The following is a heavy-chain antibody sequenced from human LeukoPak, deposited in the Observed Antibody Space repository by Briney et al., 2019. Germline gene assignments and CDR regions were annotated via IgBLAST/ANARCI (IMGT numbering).Heavy chain of an antibody. CDR2: IYTRGST. CDR3: ARGRYCSADICSGGDAFDI. D-gene: IGHD2-15*01. J-gene: IGHJ3*02. V-gene: IGHV4-4*07. Sequence: SETLSLTCTVSDGSINNYYWSWIRQPAGKGLEWIGRIYTRGSTNCNPSLKSRVTMSVDTSKNQFSLKLSSVTAADTAVYYCARGRYCSADICSGGDAFDIWGQGTMVSVSS. CDR1: DGSINNYY.